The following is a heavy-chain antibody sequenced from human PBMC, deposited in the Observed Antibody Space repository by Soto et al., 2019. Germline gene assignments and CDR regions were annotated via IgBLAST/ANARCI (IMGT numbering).Heavy chain of an antibody. D-gene: IGHD2-2*01. CDR3: ARDRSIVVVPAAMGY. CDR1: GYTFTGYY. CDR2: INPNSGGT. J-gene: IGHJ4*02. Sequence: ASVKVSCKASGYTFTGYYMHWVRQAPGQGLEWMGWINPNSGGTNYAQKFQGRVTMTRDTSISTAYMELNRLRSDDTAVYYCARDRSIVVVPAAMGYWGQGTLVTVSS. V-gene: IGHV1-2*02.